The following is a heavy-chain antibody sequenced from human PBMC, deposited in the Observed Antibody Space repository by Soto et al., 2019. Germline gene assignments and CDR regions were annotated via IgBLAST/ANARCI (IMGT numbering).Heavy chain of an antibody. CDR1: GFTFDDYA. CDR3: AKPRGSSWSDAFDT. CDR2: ISWNGGSI. V-gene: IGHV3-9*01. D-gene: IGHD6-13*01. Sequence: PGGSLRLSCAASGFTFDDYAIHWVRQAPGKGLECVSGISWNGGSIEYADSVKGRFTISRDNAKNSLYLQMNSLRAEDTALYYCAKPRGSSWSDAFDTWGQGTMVTV. J-gene: IGHJ3*02.